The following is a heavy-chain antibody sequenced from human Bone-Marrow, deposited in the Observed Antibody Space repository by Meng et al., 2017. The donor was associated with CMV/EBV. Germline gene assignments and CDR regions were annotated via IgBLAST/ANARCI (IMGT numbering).Heavy chain of an antibody. D-gene: IGHD4-11*01. V-gene: IGHV4-4*02. CDR3: AGGYRNLQYYDYGMDV. CDR1: GGSISSSNW. Sequence: SETLSLTCAVSGGSISSSNWWSWVRQPPGKGLEWMGEIYHSGSTNYNPSLKRRVTISVDKSKNQFSLKLSSVTAADTDVYYCAGGYRNLQYYDYGMDVWGQGTTVTVSS. J-gene: IGHJ6*02. CDR2: IYHSGST.